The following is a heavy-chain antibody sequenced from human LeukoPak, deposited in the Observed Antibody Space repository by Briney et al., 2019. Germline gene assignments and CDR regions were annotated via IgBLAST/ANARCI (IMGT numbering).Heavy chain of an antibody. CDR3: ARKRGYSGYDRAFDI. V-gene: IGHV1-2*02. J-gene: IGHJ3*02. Sequence: GASVTVSCKASGYTFTGYYMHWVRQAPGQGLEWMGWINPNSGGTNYAQKFQGRVTMTRDTSISTAYMELSRLRSDDTAVYYCARKRGYSGYDRAFDIWGQGTMVTVSS. CDR1: GYTFTGYY. CDR2: INPNSGGT. D-gene: IGHD5-12*01.